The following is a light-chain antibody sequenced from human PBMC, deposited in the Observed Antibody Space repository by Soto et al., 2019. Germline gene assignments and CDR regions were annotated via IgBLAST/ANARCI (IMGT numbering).Light chain of an antibody. CDR3: QQAKSIPIT. CDR2: AAS. V-gene: IGKV1D-12*01. Sequence: DIQMTQSPSSVSASVGDRVTITCRASQGISSWLAWYQQKPRKAPKLLIYAASSLQRGVPSRFRGSGSGTEFSFTISRLQPEYFATYECQQAKSIPITFGQGTRLEIK. J-gene: IGKJ5*01. CDR1: QGISSW.